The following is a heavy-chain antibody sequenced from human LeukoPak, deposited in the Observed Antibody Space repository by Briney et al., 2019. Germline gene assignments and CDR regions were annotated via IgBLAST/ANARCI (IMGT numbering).Heavy chain of an antibody. CDR2: IYYSGST. J-gene: IGHJ4*02. CDR3: ARHAIPTVAAAGTDY. V-gene: IGHV4-59*08. Sequence: SETLSLTCTVSGGSISSYYWSWIRQPPGKGLEWIGYIYYSGSTNYNPSLKSRVTISVDTSKNQFSLKLSSVTAADTAVYYCARHAIPTVAAAGTDYWGQGTLVTVSS. D-gene: IGHD6-13*01. CDR1: GGSISSYY.